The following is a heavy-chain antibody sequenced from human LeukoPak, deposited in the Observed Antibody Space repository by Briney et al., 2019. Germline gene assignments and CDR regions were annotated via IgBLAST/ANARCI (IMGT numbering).Heavy chain of an antibody. CDR1: GYTFTSYY. Sequence: GASVKVSCKASGYTFTSYYMHWVRQAPGQGLEWMGIINPSGGSTSYAQKFQGRVTMTRDTSTSTVYMELSSLRSEDTAVYYCARDSDSSGYSGPLFDYWGQGTLVAVSS. CDR2: INPSGGST. J-gene: IGHJ4*02. D-gene: IGHD3-22*01. V-gene: IGHV1-46*01. CDR3: ARDSDSSGYSGPLFDY.